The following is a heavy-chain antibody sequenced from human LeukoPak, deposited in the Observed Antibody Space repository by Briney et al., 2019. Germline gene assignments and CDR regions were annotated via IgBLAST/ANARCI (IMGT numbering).Heavy chain of an antibody. CDR1: GYTFTSYD. D-gene: IGHD3-9*01. Sequence: GASVKVSCKASGYTFTSYDINWVRQATGQGLEWMGWMNPNSGNTGYAQKFQGRVTMTRNTSISTAYMELSSLRYEDTAVYYCARGHPPLRYFGRLSKHNLFGPWGQGTLVTVSS. CDR3: ARGHPPLRYFGRLSKHNLFGP. J-gene: IGHJ5*02. V-gene: IGHV1-8*01. CDR2: MNPNSGNT.